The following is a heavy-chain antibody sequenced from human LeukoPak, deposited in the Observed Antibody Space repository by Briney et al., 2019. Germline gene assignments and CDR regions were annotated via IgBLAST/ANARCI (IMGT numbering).Heavy chain of an antibody. J-gene: IGHJ4*02. Sequence: SETLSLTCTVSGGSIRSYYWSWIRQPPGKGLEWVGYIYYSGSTNYNPSLKSRVTISVDTFKKQFSLKLTSVTAADTAVYYCARVDTAMAIDYWGQGTLVTVSS. CDR2: IYYSGST. CDR3: ARVDTAMAIDY. V-gene: IGHV4-59*01. D-gene: IGHD5-18*01. CDR1: GGSIRSYY.